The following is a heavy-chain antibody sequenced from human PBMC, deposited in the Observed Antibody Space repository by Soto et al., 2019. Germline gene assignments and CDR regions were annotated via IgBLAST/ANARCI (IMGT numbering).Heavy chain of an antibody. V-gene: IGHV3-23*01. CDR3: ANDDSTIMVVTATFDY. CDR1: GFTFSSYA. J-gene: IGHJ4*02. CDR2: ISGSGDST. D-gene: IGHD2-21*02. Sequence: EVQLLESGGGLVQPGGSLRLSCAASGFTFSSYAMSWVRQAPGKGLEWVSAISGSGDSTYYADSVKGRFTISRDNSKNTLFLQMNCLRAEDTAVYYCANDDSTIMVVTATFDYWGQGTLVTVFS.